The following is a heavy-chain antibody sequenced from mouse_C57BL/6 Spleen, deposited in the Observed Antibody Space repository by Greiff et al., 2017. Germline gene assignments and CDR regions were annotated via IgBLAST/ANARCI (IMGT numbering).Heavy chain of an antibody. V-gene: IGHV1-55*01. D-gene: IGHD2-4*01. Sequence: QVQLQQPGAELVKPGASVKMSCKASGYTFTSYWITWVKQRPGQGLEWIGDIYPGSGSTNYNEKFKSKATLTVDTSSSTAYMQLSSLTSEDAAVYYCARFYYDYDGAYWGQGTLVTVSA. CDR3: ARFYYDYDGAY. CDR1: GYTFTSYW. J-gene: IGHJ3*01. CDR2: IYPGSGST.